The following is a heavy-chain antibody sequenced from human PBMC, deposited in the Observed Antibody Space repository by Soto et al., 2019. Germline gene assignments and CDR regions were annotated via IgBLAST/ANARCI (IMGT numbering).Heavy chain of an antibody. J-gene: IGHJ4*02. CDR3: ARDGGRGYDGNYGDYSFDY. CDR2: IDPTDSYT. V-gene: IGHV5-10-1*01. CDR1: GYIFTTSW. D-gene: IGHD4-17*01. Sequence: PGESLKISCEGSGYIFTTSWISWVRQMPGEGLEWMGRIDPTDSYTNYCPSFQGHVTISVDKSINTAYLQWSSLKASDTAMYYCARDGGRGYDGNYGDYSFDYWGQGTLVTVSS.